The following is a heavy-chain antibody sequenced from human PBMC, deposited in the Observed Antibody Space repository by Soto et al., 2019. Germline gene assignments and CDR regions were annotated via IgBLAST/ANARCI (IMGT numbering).Heavy chain of an antibody. CDR1: GFTFDDYA. CDR3: AKAGFWSGYYSLVAY. CDR2: ISWKSGSI. V-gene: IGHV3-9*01. J-gene: IGHJ4*02. Sequence: EVQLVESGGGLVQPGRSLRLSCAASGFTFDDYAMHWVRQAPGKGLEWVSGISWKSGSIGYADSVKGRFTISRDNAKNSLYLQMNSLRAEDTALYYCAKAGFWSGYYSLVAYWGQGTLVTVSS. D-gene: IGHD3-3*01.